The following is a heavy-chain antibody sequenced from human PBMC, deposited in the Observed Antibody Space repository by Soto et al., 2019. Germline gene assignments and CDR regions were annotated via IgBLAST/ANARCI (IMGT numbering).Heavy chain of an antibody. CDR3: TRATGYSYGDYYYYYGMDV. D-gene: IGHD5-18*01. Sequence: GGSLRLSCAASGFTFSGSAMHWVRQASGKGLEWVGRIRSKANSYATAYAASVKGRFTISRDDSKNTAYLQMNSLKTEDTAVYYCTRATGYSYGDYYYYYGMDVWGQGTTVTVSS. CDR1: GFTFSGSA. J-gene: IGHJ6*02. CDR2: IRSKANSYAT. V-gene: IGHV3-73*01.